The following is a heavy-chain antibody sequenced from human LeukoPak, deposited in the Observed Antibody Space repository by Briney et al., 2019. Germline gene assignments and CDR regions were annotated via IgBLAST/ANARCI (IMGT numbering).Heavy chain of an antibody. Sequence: GESLKISCKGSGYSFTSYWIGWVRQMPGKGLEWMGIIYPGDSDTRYSPSFQGQVTISADKSISTAYLQWSSLKASDTAMYYCARLWNYDHYYYYYYGMDVWGQGTTVTASS. V-gene: IGHV5-51*01. J-gene: IGHJ6*02. CDR2: IYPGDSDT. CDR3: ARLWNYDHYYYYYYGMDV. CDR1: GYSFTSYW. D-gene: IGHD1-7*01.